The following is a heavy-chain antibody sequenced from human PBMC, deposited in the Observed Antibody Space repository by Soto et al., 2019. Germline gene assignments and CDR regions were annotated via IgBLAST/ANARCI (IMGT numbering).Heavy chain of an antibody. CDR2: ISSSSSYI. V-gene: IGHV3-21*01. CDR1: GFTFSSYS. J-gene: IGHJ4*02. Sequence: GGSLRLSCTASGFTFSSYSMNWVRQAPGKGLEWVSSISSSSSYIYYADSVKGRFTISRGNAKNSLYLQMNSLRAEDTAVYYCARDPPNIVAIGWIPFDYWGQGTLVTVSS. CDR3: ARDPPNIVAIGWIPFDY. D-gene: IGHD5-12*01.